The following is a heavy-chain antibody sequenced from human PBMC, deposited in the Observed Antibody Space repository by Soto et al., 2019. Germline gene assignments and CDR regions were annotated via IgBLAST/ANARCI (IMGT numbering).Heavy chain of an antibody. D-gene: IGHD3-10*01. Sequence: QVQLVESGGGVVQPGRSLRLSCAASGFTFSSYGMHWVRQAPGKGLEWVAVISYDGSNKYYADSVKGRFTISRDNSKNTLYLQMNSLRAEDTAVYYCAKDKSYYGSGSYNWGQGTLVTVSS. CDR2: ISYDGSNK. J-gene: IGHJ4*02. V-gene: IGHV3-30*18. CDR3: AKDKSYYGSGSYN. CDR1: GFTFSSYG.